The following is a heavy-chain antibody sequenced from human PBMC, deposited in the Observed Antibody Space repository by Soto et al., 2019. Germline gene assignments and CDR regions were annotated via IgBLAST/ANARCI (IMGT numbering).Heavy chain of an antibody. V-gene: IGHV3-7*05. J-gene: IGHJ4*02. CDR2: IRQDGGQM. Sequence: VSRITYMGYGMSWVRQAPGRGLEWVATIRQDGGQMYYVDSVKGRFTISRDRAKNSLYLQMNSLTVEDTALYYCSTTGGYWGQGILVTVSS. D-gene: IGHD2-8*02. CDR1: RITYMGYG. CDR3: STTGGY.